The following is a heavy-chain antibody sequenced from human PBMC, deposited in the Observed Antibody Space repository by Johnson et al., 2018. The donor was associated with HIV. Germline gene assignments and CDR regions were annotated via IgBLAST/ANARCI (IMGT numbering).Heavy chain of an antibody. J-gene: IGHJ3*01. CDR1: GFIFSNFD. CDR3: ARGSYDGDAFDL. D-gene: IGHD1-26*01. Sequence: MQLVESGGGLVQPGGSLRLSCAASGFIFSNFDMHWVRQAAGRRLEWVSGIDTAGNTYYLGSVKGRFTISRENAKNSLYLQVNSLSAGDTALYYCARGSYDGDAFDLWGQGTMVTVSS. V-gene: IGHV3-13*01. CDR2: IDTAGNT.